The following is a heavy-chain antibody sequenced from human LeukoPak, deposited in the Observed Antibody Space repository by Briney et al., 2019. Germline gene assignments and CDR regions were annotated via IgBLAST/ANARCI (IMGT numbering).Heavy chain of an antibody. V-gene: IGHV4-4*02. CDR1: GASISSDSW. CDR3: ARGGYKDF. Sequence: SGTLSLTCAVSGASISSDSWWNWVRQPPGKGLEWIAEIHHSGVTNYNPSLKSRVTISIDKSENQFSLKLNSVTAGDTAVYYCARGGYKDFWGQGTLVTVSS. D-gene: IGHD3-10*01. J-gene: IGHJ4*02. CDR2: IHHSGVT.